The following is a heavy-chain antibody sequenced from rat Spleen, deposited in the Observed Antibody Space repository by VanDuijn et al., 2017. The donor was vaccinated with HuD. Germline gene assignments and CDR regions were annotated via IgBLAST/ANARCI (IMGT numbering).Heavy chain of an antibody. D-gene: IGHD1-1*01. Sequence: VQLVESGGGLVQPGKSLKLSCSASGFTFSSYVMHWIRQAPGKGLDWVAYISSSSGTVYADAVKGRFTISRDNAKNTLYLQLDSLKSEDTGIYYCARRRYYYRVPGWYFDLWGPGTTVTVSS. J-gene: IGHJ1*01. CDR2: ISSSSGT. CDR1: GFTFSSYV. V-gene: IGHV5-62*01. CDR3: ARRRYYYRVPGWYFDL.